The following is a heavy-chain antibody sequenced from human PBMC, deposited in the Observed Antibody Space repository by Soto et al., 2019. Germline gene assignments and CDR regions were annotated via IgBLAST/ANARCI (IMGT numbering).Heavy chain of an antibody. D-gene: IGHD1-26*01. V-gene: IGHV4-59*08. CDR2: VYYTGDT. Sequence: QVQLQQSGPRLVKPSETLSLTCTVSSGPSRSYNWGWIRQSPRRGLEWIGYVYYTGDTAYNPSLKRRVTISADTSTNTITLILSSVTAADAAVYYCLRQGIDYLPGLADVWGQGTTVTVSS. J-gene: IGHJ6*02. CDR1: SGPSRSYN. CDR3: LRQGIDYLPGLADV.